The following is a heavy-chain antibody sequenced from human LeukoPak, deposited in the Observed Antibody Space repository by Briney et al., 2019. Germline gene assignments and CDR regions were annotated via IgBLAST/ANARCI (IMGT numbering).Heavy chain of an antibody. J-gene: IGHJ5*02. D-gene: IGHD2-2*01. CDR3: ASLGGIVVVPAAIWDWFDP. CDR1: GFTFSSYA. V-gene: IGHV3-30-3*01. Sequence: GRSLRLSCAASGFTFSSYAMHWVRQAPGKGLEWVAVISYDGSNKYYADSVKGRFTISRDNSKNTLYLQMNSLRAEDTAVYYCASLGGIVVVPAAIWDWFDPWGQGTLVTVSS. CDR2: ISYDGSNK.